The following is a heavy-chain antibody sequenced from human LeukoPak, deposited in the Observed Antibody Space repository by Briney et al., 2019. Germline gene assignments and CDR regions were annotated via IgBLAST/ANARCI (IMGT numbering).Heavy chain of an antibody. CDR1: GYTFTRYA. D-gene: IGHD3-22*01. J-gene: IGHJ4*02. Sequence: SVKVSCKASGYTFTRYAMNWVRQAPGQGLEWMGGIIPIFGTANYAQKFQGRVTITADESTSTAYMELSSLRSEDTAVYYCARDRIYYDSSGYYPDDDYWGQGTLVTVSS. CDR2: IIPIFGTA. V-gene: IGHV1-69*13. CDR3: ARDRIYYDSSGYYPDDDY.